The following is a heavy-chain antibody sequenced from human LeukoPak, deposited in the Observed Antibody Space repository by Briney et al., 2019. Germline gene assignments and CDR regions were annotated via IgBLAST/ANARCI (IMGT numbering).Heavy chain of an antibody. V-gene: IGHV4-34*01. Sequence: SETLSLTCAVYGGSFGGYYWSWIRQPPGKGLEWIGEINHSGSTNYNPSLKSRVTISVDTSKNQFSLKLSSVTAADTAVYYCASGSYYKAHGYWGQGTLVTVSS. D-gene: IGHD3-10*01. CDR3: ASGSYYKAHGY. J-gene: IGHJ4*02. CDR2: INHSGST. CDR1: GGSFGGYY.